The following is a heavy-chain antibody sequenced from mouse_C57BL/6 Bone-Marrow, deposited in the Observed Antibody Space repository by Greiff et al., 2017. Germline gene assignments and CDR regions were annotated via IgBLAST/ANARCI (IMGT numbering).Heavy chain of an antibody. Sequence: QVQLQQSGPELVKPGASVKLSCKASGYTFTSYDINWVKQRPGQGLEWIGGIYPRDGSTKYNEKFKGKATLTVDTSSRTAYMEHHSLTTVDSAVYVFESRWLLRGYWGQGTTLTVSS. D-gene: IGHD2-3*01. CDR3: ESRWLLRGY. J-gene: IGHJ2*01. CDR1: GYTFTSYD. V-gene: IGHV1-85*01. CDR2: IYPRDGST.